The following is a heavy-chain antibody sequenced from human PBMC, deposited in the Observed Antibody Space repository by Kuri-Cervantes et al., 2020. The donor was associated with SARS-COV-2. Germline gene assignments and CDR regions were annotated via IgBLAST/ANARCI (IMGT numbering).Heavy chain of an antibody. D-gene: IGHD2-2*02. J-gene: IGHJ5*02. Sequence: GSLRLSCAVSGYSISSGYYWGWIRQPPGKGLEWIGSIYHSGSTYYNPSLKSRVTISVDTSKNQFSLKLGSVTAADTAVYYCARGIVVVPAAIRGELYNWFDPWGQGTLVTVSS. CDR1: GYSISSGYY. CDR2: IYHSGST. V-gene: IGHV4-38-2*01. CDR3: ARGIVVVPAAIRGELYNWFDP.